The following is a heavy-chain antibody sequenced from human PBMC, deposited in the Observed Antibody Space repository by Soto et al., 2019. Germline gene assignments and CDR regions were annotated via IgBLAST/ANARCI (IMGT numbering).Heavy chain of an antibody. CDR1: GFTVSSNC. CDR2: IYSGGTT. J-gene: IGHJ4*02. V-gene: IGHV3-66*01. D-gene: IGHD5-12*01. Sequence: EVRLVESGGGLVQPGESLRLSCAASGFTVSSNCMSWVRQAPGKGLEWVSLIYSGGTTDYADSVKGRFTISRDNSKNTLYLQMNSLRAEDTAVYYCAARNIVAPYWGQGTLVTVSS. CDR3: AARNIVAPY.